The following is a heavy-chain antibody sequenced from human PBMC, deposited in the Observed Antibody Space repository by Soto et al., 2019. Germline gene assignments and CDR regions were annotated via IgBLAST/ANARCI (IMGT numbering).Heavy chain of an antibody. D-gene: IGHD2-2*01. V-gene: IGHV3-7*01. CDR3: ARYIVVVTRRLDP. CDR1: GFTFSTYW. CDR2: IKQDGSEK. J-gene: IGHJ5*02. Sequence: GGSLRLSCAASGFTFSTYWMSWVRQVPGKGLEWVANIKQDGSEKYYVDSVKGRFTISRDNAQNSLYLQMNSLRAEDTAVYYCARYIVVVTRRLDPWGQGTLVTVSS.